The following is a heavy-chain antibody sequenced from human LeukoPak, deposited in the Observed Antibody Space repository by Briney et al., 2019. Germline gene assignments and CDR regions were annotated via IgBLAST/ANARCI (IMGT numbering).Heavy chain of an antibody. CDR2: IKSKTDGGTT. V-gene: IGHV3-15*01. CDR3: TTRPRYYYGSGSYYNFDY. D-gene: IGHD3-10*01. CDR1: GFTFSNAW. J-gene: IGHJ4*02. Sequence: GGSLRLSCAASGFTFSNAWMSWVRQAPGKGLEWVGRIKSKTDGGTTDYAAPVKGRSTISRDDSKNTLYLQMNSLKTEDTAVYYCTTRPRYYYGSGSYYNFDYWGQGTLVTVSS.